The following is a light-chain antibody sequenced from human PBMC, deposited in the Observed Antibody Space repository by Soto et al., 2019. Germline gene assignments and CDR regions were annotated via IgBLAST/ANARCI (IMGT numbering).Light chain of an antibody. J-gene: IGLJ1*01. CDR3: ASYAGSRTYV. CDR1: SSDVGGYNY. CDR2: EVS. V-gene: IGLV2-14*01. Sequence: QSALTQPASVSGSPGQSVTISCTGTSSDVGGYNYVSWYQQHPGKAPKLIIFEVSYRPSGISNRFSASKSGDTASLTISGLQADDEADYYCASYAGSRTYVFGSGTKVTVL.